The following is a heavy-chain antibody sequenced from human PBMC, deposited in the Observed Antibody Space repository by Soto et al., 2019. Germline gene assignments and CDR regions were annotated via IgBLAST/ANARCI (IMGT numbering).Heavy chain of an antibody. CDR1: GASIINYY. J-gene: IGHJ5*02. V-gene: IGHV4-59*01. CDR2: VSNTATT. Sequence: LSLTCTVSGASIINYYWAWIRQSPGGGLESIGYVSNTATTTYNPSLKNRVTISVDASKSQFYLKLSSVTAADTAVYYCARTPGIRYFDWSHYWFDPWGQGTLVTVSS. D-gene: IGHD3-9*01. CDR3: ARTPGIRYFDWSHYWFDP.